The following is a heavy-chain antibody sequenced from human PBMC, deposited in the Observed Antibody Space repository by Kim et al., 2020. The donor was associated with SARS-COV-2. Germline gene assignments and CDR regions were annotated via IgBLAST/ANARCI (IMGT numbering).Heavy chain of an antibody. CDR3: ARGGTQWLSDF. V-gene: IGHV4-30-2*04. D-gene: IGHD6-19*01. Sequence: TYYNPSLTSRVTISVDPSKNQFSLKLNSVTAADTAVYSCARGGTQWLSDFWGQGTLVTVSS. J-gene: IGHJ4*02. CDR2: T.